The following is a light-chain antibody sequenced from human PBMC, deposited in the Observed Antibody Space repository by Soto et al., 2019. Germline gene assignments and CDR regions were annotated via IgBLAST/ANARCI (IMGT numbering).Light chain of an antibody. V-gene: IGLV2-11*01. J-gene: IGLJ1*01. CDR2: DVS. CDR1: SSDVGRYNY. Sequence: QSVLTQPRSVSGSPGQSVTISCTGTSSDVGRYNYVSWYQQHPGKAPKLVIYDVSKRPSGVPDRFSGSKSGNTASLTIPGLQAEDEADYYCCSYAGNSFYVFGTGTKLTVL. CDR3: CSYAGNSFYV.